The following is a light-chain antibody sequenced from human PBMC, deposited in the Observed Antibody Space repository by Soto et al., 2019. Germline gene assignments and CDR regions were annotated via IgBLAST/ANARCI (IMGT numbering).Light chain of an antibody. Sequence: EIVLTQSPGTLSLSPGEGATLSCRASQSVSSSYIAWYQQRPGQTPNLLIYGASTRATGIPDRFSGSGSGTHFTLTISRLEPGDFAVYYCQHFGGTTFTFGQGTRLEIK. J-gene: IGKJ5*01. CDR1: QSVSSSY. CDR2: GAS. CDR3: QHFGGTTFT. V-gene: IGKV3-20*01.